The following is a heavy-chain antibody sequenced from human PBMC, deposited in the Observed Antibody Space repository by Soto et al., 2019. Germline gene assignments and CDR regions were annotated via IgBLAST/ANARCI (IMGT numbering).Heavy chain of an antibody. Sequence: QVQLVQSGAEVKKPGASVKVSCKASGYTFTSYAMHWVRQAPGQRLEWMGWINAGNGNTKYSQKFQGRVTITRDTSASTAYMELSSLRSEDTAVYYCARDPSIWFGEFITGLRGSFDIWGQGTMVTVSS. CDR1: GYTFTSYA. CDR2: INAGNGNT. J-gene: IGHJ3*02. CDR3: ARDPSIWFGEFITGLRGSFDI. V-gene: IGHV1-3*01. D-gene: IGHD3-10*01.